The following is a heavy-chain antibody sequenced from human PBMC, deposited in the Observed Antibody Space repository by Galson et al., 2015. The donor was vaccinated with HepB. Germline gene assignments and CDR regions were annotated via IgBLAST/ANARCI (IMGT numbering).Heavy chain of an antibody. Sequence: SVKVSCKASGYTFTSYYMHWVRQAPGQGLEWMGIINPSGGSTSYAQKLQGRVTMTRDTSTSTVYMELSSLRSEDTAVYYCARGLNDGYSYGYWFDPWGQGTLVTVSS. D-gene: IGHD5-18*01. J-gene: IGHJ5*02. CDR1: GYTFTSYY. CDR3: ARGLNDGYSYGYWFDP. CDR2: INPSGGST. V-gene: IGHV1-46*04.